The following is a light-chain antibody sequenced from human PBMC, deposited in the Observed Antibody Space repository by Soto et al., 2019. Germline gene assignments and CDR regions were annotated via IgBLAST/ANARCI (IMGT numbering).Light chain of an antibody. CDR3: VSYTASASYV. CDR2: DVN. Sequence: QSALTQPASVSGSPGQSITISCTGTSSDVGGYIYVSWYQQHPGKAPKLMVFDVNNRPSGVSNRFSGSKSGNTASLTISHLQAEDDADYYCVSYTASASYVFGTGTQLTVL. J-gene: IGLJ1*01. CDR1: SSDVGGYIY. V-gene: IGLV2-14*01.